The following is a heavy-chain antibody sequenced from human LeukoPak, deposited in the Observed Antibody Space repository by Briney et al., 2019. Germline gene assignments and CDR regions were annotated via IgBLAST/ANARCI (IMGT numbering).Heavy chain of an antibody. D-gene: IGHD3-9*01. Sequence: SETLSLTCTVSGYSISSGYYWGWIRQPPGKGLEWIRSIYHSGSTNYNPSLKSRVTISVDKSKNQFSLKLSSVTAADTAVYYCARSGAYYDILTGYYIRGAFDIWGQGTMVTVSS. CDR1: GYSISSGYY. CDR3: ARSGAYYDILTGYYIRGAFDI. V-gene: IGHV4-38-2*02. J-gene: IGHJ3*02. CDR2: IYHSGST.